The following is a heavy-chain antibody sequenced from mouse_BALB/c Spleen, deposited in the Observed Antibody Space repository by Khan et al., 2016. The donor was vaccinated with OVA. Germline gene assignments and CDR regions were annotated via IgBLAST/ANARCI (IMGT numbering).Heavy chain of an antibody. Sequence: QVQLKEFGAELAKPGASVKMSCKASGYTFTNYWMHWVKQRPGQGLEWIGYINPSTDYTEYNQKFKDKATLTADKSSSTAYMQLSSLTSEDSAVYYCERRGVDGIFAYWGQGTLVTVSA. CDR1: GYTFTNYW. CDR2: INPSTDYT. CDR3: ERRGVDGIFAY. V-gene: IGHV1-7*01. D-gene: IGHD2-1*01. J-gene: IGHJ3*01.